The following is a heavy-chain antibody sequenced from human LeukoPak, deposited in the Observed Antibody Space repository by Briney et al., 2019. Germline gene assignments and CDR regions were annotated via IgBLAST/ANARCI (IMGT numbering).Heavy chain of an antibody. D-gene: IGHD6-13*01. J-gene: IGHJ4*02. Sequence: SETLSLTCTVSGGSISSYYWSWIRQPPGKGLEWIGYIYYSGSTNYNPSLKSRVTISVDTSKNQFSLKLSSVTAADTAVYYCVREVRSSSWYSGYYFDYWGQGTLVTVSS. CDR2: IYYSGST. CDR3: VREVRSSSWYSGYYFDY. CDR1: GGSISSYY. V-gene: IGHV4-59*12.